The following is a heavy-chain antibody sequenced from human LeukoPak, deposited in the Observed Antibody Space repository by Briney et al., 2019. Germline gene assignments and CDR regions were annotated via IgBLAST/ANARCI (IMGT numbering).Heavy chain of an antibody. Sequence: GGSLRLSCAASGFTFSSYSMNWVRQAPGKGLEWVSSNSSSGSYIYYADSVKGRFTISRDNAKKSLYLQMNSLRAEDTAVYYCATGIRGVMSHFDYWGQGTLVAVSS. J-gene: IGHJ4*02. D-gene: IGHD3-10*01. CDR1: GFTFSSYS. CDR3: ATGIRGVMSHFDY. CDR2: NSSSGSYI. V-gene: IGHV3-21*01.